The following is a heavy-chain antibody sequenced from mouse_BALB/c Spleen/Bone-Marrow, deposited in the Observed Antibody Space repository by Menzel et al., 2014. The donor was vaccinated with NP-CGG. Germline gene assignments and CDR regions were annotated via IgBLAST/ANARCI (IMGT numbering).Heavy chain of an antibody. CDR2: ISGGGTYT. Sequence: EVKVEESGGGLVKPGGSLKVSCEASGFTFSSYGMSWVRQTPEKRLEWVATISGGGTYTYYPDNVKGRFTIPRDNANNNLYLQMSSLRSGDTALYYCTRLYGNYDAMDYWGQGTSVTVSS. CDR3: TRLYGNYDAMDY. D-gene: IGHD2-10*02. V-gene: IGHV5-9-2*01. CDR1: GFTFSSYG. J-gene: IGHJ4*01.